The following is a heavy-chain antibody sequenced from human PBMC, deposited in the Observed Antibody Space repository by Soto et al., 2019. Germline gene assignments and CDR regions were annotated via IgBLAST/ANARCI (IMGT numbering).Heavy chain of an antibody. V-gene: IGHV3-9*01. CDR3: AKESIPDAFDI. D-gene: IGHD6-6*01. Sequence: LRLSCAASGFTFDDYAMHWVRQAPGKGLEWISGISWNSGSIGYADSVKGRFTISRDNAKNSLYLQMNSLRAEDTALYYCAKESIPDAFDIWGQGTMVTVSS. CDR2: ISWNSGSI. J-gene: IGHJ3*02. CDR1: GFTFDDYA.